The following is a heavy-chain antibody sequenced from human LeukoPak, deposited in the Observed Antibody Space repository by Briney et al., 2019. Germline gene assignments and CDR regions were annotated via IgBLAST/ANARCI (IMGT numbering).Heavy chain of an antibody. D-gene: IGHD3-3*01. V-gene: IGHV3-73*01. CDR3: TRHSEQYYDFWSGYSGDY. Sequence: GGSLKLSCAASGFTFSGSAMHWVRPASGKGLEWVGRIRGKANSYATAYAASVKGRFTISRDDSKNTAYLQMNSLKTEDTAVYYCTRHSEQYYDFWSGYSGDYWGQGTLVTVSS. J-gene: IGHJ4*02. CDR2: IRGKANSYAT. CDR1: GFTFSGSA.